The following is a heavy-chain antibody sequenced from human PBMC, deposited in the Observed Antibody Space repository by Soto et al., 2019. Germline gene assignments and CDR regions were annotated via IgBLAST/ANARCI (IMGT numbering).Heavy chain of an antibody. J-gene: IGHJ4*02. Sequence: GGSLRLSCAASGFTFSSYSMSWVRQAPGKGLEWVSAISGSSVSTYYADSVKGRFTISRDNSKNTLYLQMNSLRAEDTAVYYCAKDVRWLVPYFDYLGQGTLVTVSS. CDR2: ISGSSVST. D-gene: IGHD6-19*01. CDR3: AKDVRWLVPYFDY. V-gene: IGHV3-23*01. CDR1: GFTFSSYS.